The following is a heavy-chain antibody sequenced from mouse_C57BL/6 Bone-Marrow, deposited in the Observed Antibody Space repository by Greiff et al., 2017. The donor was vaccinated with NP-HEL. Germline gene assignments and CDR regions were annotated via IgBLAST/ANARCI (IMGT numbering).Heavy chain of an antibody. V-gene: IGHV5-17*01. CDR3: ARYDYLYAMDN. CDR1: GFTFSDYG. CDR2: ISSGSSTI. J-gene: IGHJ4*01. Sequence: DVQLVESGGGLVKPGGSLKLSCAASGFTFSDYGMHWVRQAPEKGLEWVAYISSGSSTIYYADTVKGRFTISRDNAKNTRFLQMTSLRSEDTAMYYCARYDYLYAMDNGGQGTSVTVSS. D-gene: IGHD2-4*01.